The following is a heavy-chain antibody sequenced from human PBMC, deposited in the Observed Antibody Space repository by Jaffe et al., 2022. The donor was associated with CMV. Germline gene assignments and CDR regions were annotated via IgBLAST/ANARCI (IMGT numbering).Heavy chain of an antibody. D-gene: IGHD3-16*01. J-gene: IGHJ6*03. CDR1: GGSMSSYY. V-gene: IGHV4-59*08. CDR3: ARHWRYYHYYLDL. Sequence: QVQLQESGPGLVKPSETLSLTCTVSGGSMSSYYWSWIRQPPGKRLEWIAYLYYSGGTNYNPSLKSRVTMSVDTSKNQFSLKLSSVTAADTAVYYCARHWRYYHYYLDLWGKGTTVTVSS. CDR2: LYYSGGT.